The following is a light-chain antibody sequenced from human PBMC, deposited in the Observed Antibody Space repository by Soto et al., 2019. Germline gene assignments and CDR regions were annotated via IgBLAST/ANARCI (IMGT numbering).Light chain of an antibody. J-gene: IGKJ5*01. CDR2: DAS. CDR1: RDIGEY. Sequence: DIQMTQSPSSLSASVGDRVTITCQASRDIGEYLNWFQEKPGKAPKLLIYDASNLQTGVPSRFSGGGSGTDFSFSISSLQPEDFATYYCQQYNSIPPTFGQGTRLEI. V-gene: IGKV1-33*01. CDR3: QQYNSIPPT.